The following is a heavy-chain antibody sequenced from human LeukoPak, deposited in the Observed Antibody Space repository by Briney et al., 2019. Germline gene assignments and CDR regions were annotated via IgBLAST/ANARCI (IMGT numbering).Heavy chain of an antibody. J-gene: IGHJ6*02. Sequence: PSETLSLTCTVSGGSISSYYWSWIRQPPGKGLEWIGYIYYSGSTNYNPSLKSRVTISVDTSKNQFSLKLSSVTAADTAVYYCARRSPTTVTTGYYYYYGMDVWGQGTTVTVSS. D-gene: IGHD4-17*01. CDR1: GGSISSYY. V-gene: IGHV4-59*12. CDR2: IYYSGST. CDR3: ARRSPTTVTTGYYYYYGMDV.